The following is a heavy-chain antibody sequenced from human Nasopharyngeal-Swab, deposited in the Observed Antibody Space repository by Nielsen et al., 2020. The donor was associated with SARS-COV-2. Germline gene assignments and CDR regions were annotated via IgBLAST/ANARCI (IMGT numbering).Heavy chain of an antibody. CDR2: ISSSSSYI. J-gene: IGHJ6*02. CDR1: GFTFSSYS. V-gene: IGHV3-21*01. CDR3: ARDRSVGYGMDV. Sequence: GGSLRLSCAASGFTFSSYSMSWVRQAPGKGLEWVSSISSSSSYIYYADSVKGRFTISRDNAKNSLYLQMNSLRAEDTAVYYCARDRSVGYGMDVWGQGTTVTVSS. D-gene: IGHD2-15*01.